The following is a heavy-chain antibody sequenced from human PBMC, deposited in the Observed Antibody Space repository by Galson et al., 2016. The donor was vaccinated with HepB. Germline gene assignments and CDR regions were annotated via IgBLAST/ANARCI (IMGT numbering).Heavy chain of an antibody. Sequence: QSGAEVKKPGESLKISCKGSGYSFSRHWIGWVRQMPGKGLEWMGIIFPADSETRYNPSFQGQVTFSADKSINTAYLQWGSLKASDTAIYYCARQISDAFDIWGRGTMVTVSS. CDR3: ARQISDAFDI. J-gene: IGHJ3*02. CDR2: IFPADSET. D-gene: IGHD2-15*01. V-gene: IGHV5-51*01. CDR1: GYSFSRHW.